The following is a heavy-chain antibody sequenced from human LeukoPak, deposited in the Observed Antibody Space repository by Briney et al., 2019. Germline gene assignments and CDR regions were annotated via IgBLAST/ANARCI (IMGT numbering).Heavy chain of an antibody. CDR3: ASGVSGTSIDY. CDR2: INHSGST. V-gene: IGHV4-34*01. CDR1: GGSFSGYY. J-gene: IGHJ4*02. Sequence: SETLSLTCAVYGGSFSGYYWSWIRQPLGKGLEWIGEINHSGSTNYNPSLKSRVTISVDTSKNQFSLKLSSVTAADTAVYYCASGVSGTSIDYWGQGTLVTVSS. D-gene: IGHD1-14*01.